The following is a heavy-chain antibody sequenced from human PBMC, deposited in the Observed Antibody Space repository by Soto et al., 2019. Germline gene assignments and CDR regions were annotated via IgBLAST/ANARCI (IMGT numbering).Heavy chain of an antibody. CDR2: INPNSGGT. CDR3: AREPFGCSSTSCYVFYYYYYMDV. D-gene: IGHD2-2*01. Sequence: GASVKVSCKASGYTFTGYYMHWVRQAPGQGLEWMGWINPNSGGTNYAQKFQGWVTMTRDTSISTAYMELSRLRSDDTAVYYCAREPFGCSSTSCYVFYYYYYMDVWGKGTTVTVSS. CDR1: GYTFTGYY. J-gene: IGHJ6*03. V-gene: IGHV1-2*04.